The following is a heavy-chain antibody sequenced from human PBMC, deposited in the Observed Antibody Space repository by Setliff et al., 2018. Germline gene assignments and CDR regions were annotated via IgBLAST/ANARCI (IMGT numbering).Heavy chain of an antibody. CDR3: ARDSVTLGQLERRGGWHYYGMDV. J-gene: IGHJ6*02. CDR2: ITPIFETA. D-gene: IGHD1-1*01. CDR1: GGTFSGYA. V-gene: IGHV1-69*06. Sequence: SVKVSCKASGGTFSGYAFSWVRQAPGEGLEWMGGITPIFETAHYAEKFQDRVTITADKSTSTVHTEVSSLTSEDTAVYFCARDSVTLGQLERRGGWHYYGMDVGGQGSRVTVSS.